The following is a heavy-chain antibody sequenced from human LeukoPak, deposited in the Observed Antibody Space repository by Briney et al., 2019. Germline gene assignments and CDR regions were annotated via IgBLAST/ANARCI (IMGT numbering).Heavy chain of an antibody. CDR2: INHSGST. Sequence: SETLSLTCAVYGGSFSGYYWSWIRQPPGKGLEWIGEINHSGSTNYNPSLKSRVTISVDTSKNQFSLKLSSVTAADTAVYYCARGQFRYDFWSGQQTYYMDVWGKGTTVTVYS. CDR1: GGSFSGYY. D-gene: IGHD3-3*01. CDR3: ARGQFRYDFWSGQQTYYMDV. J-gene: IGHJ6*03. V-gene: IGHV4-34*01.